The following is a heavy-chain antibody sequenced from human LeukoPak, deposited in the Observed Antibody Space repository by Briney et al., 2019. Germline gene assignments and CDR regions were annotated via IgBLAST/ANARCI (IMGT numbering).Heavy chain of an antibody. CDR3: ARRKSSSWYVIWFDP. CDR1: GGSFSGYY. Sequence: TSETLSLTCAVYGGSFSGYYWSWIRQPPGKGLEWIGEINHSGSTNYNPSLKSRVTISVDTSKNQFSLKLSSVTAADTAVYYCARRKSSSWYVIWFDPWGQGTLVTVSS. CDR2: INHSGST. J-gene: IGHJ5*02. D-gene: IGHD6-13*01. V-gene: IGHV4-34*01.